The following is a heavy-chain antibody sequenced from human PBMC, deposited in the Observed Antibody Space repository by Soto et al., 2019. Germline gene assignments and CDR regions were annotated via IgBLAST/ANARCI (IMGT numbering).Heavy chain of an antibody. J-gene: IGHJ6*02. V-gene: IGHV4-59*08. CDR1: GGSISDYY. Sequence: SETLSLTCTVSGGSISDYYWCWIRQPPGKGLEWIGYFSYGGGTNNSPSLKSRATISGDTSKNQFSLNLSSVTAADTSVYYCVRRIVILAADYGMDVWGQGTTVTVSS. D-gene: IGHD2-15*01. CDR3: VRRIVILAADYGMDV. CDR2: FSYGGGT.